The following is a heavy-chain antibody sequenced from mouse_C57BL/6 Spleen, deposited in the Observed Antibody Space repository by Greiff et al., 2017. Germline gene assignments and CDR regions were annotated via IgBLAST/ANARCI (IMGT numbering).Heavy chain of an antibody. CDR1: GFSLTSYG. J-gene: IGHJ4*01. CDR2: IWSGGST. D-gene: IGHD1-1*01. CDR3: ARKGGFINYAMDY. Sequence: QVQLKQSGPGLVQPSQSLSITCTVSGFSLTSYGVHWVRQSPGKGLEWLGVIWSGGSTDYNAAFISRLSISKDNSKSQVFFKMNSLQADDTAIDYCARKGGFINYAMDYWGQGTSVTVSS. V-gene: IGHV2-2*01.